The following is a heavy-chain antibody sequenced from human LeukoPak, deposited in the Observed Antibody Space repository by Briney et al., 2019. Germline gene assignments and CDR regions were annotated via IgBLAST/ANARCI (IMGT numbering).Heavy chain of an antibody. CDR2: VYHSGRT. CDR3: AASFYYDSTFDQ. Sequence: SETLSLTCTVSDGSIINYYWNWVRQPPGTGLEWIGYVYHSGRTYYNPSLKSRVTISVDTSKNQFSLKLSSVTAADTAVYYCAASFYYDSTFDQWGQGTLVTVSS. J-gene: IGHJ4*02. D-gene: IGHD3-22*01. V-gene: IGHV4-59*08. CDR1: DGSIINYY.